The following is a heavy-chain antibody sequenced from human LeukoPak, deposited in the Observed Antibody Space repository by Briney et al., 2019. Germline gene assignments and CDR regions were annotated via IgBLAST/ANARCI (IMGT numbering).Heavy chain of an antibody. CDR2: MSHDGTNT. J-gene: IGHJ4*02. CDR1: GFTFNTYG. CDR3: AKDRVFADYTGPVDF. Sequence: GGSLRLSCEASGFTFNTYGMHWVRQAPGKGLEWVAVMSHDGTNTFYGDSVKGRFTVSRDNSKNTLYLQMNSLRAEDTAVYYCAKDRVFADYTGPVDFWGQGTLVTVSS. D-gene: IGHD4-11*01. V-gene: IGHV3-30*18.